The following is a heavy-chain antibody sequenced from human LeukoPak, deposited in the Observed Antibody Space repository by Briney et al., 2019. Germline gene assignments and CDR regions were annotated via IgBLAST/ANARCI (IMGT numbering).Heavy chain of an antibody. V-gene: IGHV1-18*01. CDR2: INANNGYT. D-gene: IGHD6-13*01. Sequence: VSVKVSCKASGYTFTNYGVSWVRRAPGQGLEWMGWINANNGYTNYAQKFRDRVTMTTETSTSTAYMELRSLRSDDTAVYYCARVQPGLAAGYWGQGTLVTVSS. CDR1: GYTFTNYG. CDR3: ARVQPGLAAGY. J-gene: IGHJ4*02.